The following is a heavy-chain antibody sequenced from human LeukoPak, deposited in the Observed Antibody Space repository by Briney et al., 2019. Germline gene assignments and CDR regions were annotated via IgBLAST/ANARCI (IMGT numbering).Heavy chain of an antibody. V-gene: IGHV1-46*01. CDR1: GYTFTSYY. D-gene: IGHD2-15*01. J-gene: IGHJ3*02. Sequence: ASVKVSCKASGYTFTSYYMHWVRQAPGQGLEWMGIINPSGGSTSYAQKFQGRVTMTRDTSTSTAYMELSSLRSEDTAVYYCARVPTTLTGYDAFDIWGQGTMVTVSS. CDR2: INPSGGST. CDR3: ARVPTTLTGYDAFDI.